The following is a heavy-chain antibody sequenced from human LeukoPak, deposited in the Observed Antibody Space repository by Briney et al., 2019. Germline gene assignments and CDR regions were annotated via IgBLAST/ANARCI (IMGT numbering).Heavy chain of an antibody. D-gene: IGHD5-18*01. Sequence: GASVKVSCKASGYTFTGYYMHWVRQAPGQGLEWMGWINPNSGNTGYAQKFQGRVTMTRNTSISTANMELSSLRSEDTAVYYCARGLARTSMVTRGGVRFDYWGQGTLVTVSS. CDR1: GYTFTGYY. CDR2: INPNSGNT. J-gene: IGHJ4*02. V-gene: IGHV1-8*02. CDR3: ARGLARTSMVTRGGVRFDY.